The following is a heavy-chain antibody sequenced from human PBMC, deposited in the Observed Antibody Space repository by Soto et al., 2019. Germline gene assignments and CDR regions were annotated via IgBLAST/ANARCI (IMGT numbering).Heavy chain of an antibody. V-gene: IGHV3-33*01. CDR3: ARDVKAVAGLDL. J-gene: IGHJ5*02. D-gene: IGHD6-19*01. CDR1: GFTFSSYG. Sequence: QVQLVESGGGVVQPGTSLRLSCVASGFTFSSYGIHWVRQARGKGLEWVAVIWHDGSYKYYADYVKGRFTISRDNSKNTLYLEMNSLRAEDTAIYYCARDVKAVAGLDLWGQGTLVSVS. CDR2: IWHDGSYK.